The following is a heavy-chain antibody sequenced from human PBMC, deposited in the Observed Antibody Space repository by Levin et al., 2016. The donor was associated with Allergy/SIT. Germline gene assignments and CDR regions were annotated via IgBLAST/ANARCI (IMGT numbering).Heavy chain of an antibody. Sequence: SETLSLTCAVSGGSISSGGYSWSWIRQPPGKGLEWIGYIYYSGSTYYNPSLKSRVTISVDRSKNQFSLKLSSVTAADTAVYYCARADTVTPASFDYWGQGTLVTVSS. D-gene: IGHD4-17*01. V-gene: IGHV4-30-4*07. J-gene: IGHJ4*02. CDR3: ARADTVTPASFDY. CDR1: GGSISSGGYS. CDR2: IYYSGST.